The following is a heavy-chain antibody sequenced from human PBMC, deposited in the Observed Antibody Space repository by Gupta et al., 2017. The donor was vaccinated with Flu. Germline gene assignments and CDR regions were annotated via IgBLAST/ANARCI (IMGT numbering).Heavy chain of an antibody. Sequence: ELQLVESGGGLVRPGGSLRLSCAATRFTFSNYNMNWVRQAAGKGLEWVSSISSSSSYIYYADSVKGRFTISRDNAKSSLYLQMNSLRDEDTAVYYCARSWEWNFDYWGQGTLVTVSS. D-gene: IGHD3-3*01. CDR1: RFTFSNYN. J-gene: IGHJ4*02. CDR3: ARSWEWNFDY. CDR2: ISSSSSYI. V-gene: IGHV3-21*01.